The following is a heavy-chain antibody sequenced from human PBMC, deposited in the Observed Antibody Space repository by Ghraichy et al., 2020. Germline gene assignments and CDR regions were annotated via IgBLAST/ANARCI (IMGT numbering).Heavy chain of an antibody. CDR1: GYTFTSYG. CDR3: ARTFSPVYYYDSSAPDY. V-gene: IGHV1-18*04. J-gene: IGHJ4*02. Sequence: APVKVSCKASGYTFTSYGISWVRQAPGQGLEWMGWISAYNGNTNYAQKLQGRVTMTTDTSTSTAYMELRSLRSDDTAVYYCARTFSPVYYYDSSAPDYWGQGTLVTVSS. D-gene: IGHD3-22*01. CDR2: ISAYNGNT.